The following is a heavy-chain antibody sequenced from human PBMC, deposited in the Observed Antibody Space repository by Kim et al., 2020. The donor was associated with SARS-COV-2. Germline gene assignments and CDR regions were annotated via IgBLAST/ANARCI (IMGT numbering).Heavy chain of an antibody. V-gene: IGHV4-31*03. CDR3: ARAVIGYFYGMDV. CDR1: GDSISDGNYY. J-gene: IGHJ6*02. Sequence: SETLSLTCTVSGDSISDGNYYWSWIRQHPGKGLEWIGYIYYSGSTHYNPSIKSRVTISLDTSKNQFSLKLSSGTAAATALYYCARAVIGYFYGMDVWGLGTTVTVSS. CDR2: IYYSGST.